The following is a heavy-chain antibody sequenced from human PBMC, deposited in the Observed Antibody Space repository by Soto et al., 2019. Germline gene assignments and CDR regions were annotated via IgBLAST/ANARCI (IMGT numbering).Heavy chain of an antibody. CDR2: IYYSGST. D-gene: IGHD4-17*01. J-gene: IGHJ4*02. Sequence: QVQLQESGPGLVKPSQTLSLTCTVSGGSISSVGYYWSWIRQHPGKGLEWIGYIYYSGSTYYNPSLKSRVTTSVDTSKNQFSLKLSSVTAADTAVYYCAREGDYGDYGSDYWGQGTMVTVSS. CDR1: GGSISSVGYY. CDR3: AREGDYGDYGSDY. V-gene: IGHV4-31*03.